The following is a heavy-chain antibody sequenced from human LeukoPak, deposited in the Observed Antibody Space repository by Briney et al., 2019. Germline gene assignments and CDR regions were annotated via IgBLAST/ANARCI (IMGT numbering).Heavy chain of an antibody. D-gene: IGHD1-26*01. Sequence: PGGSLRLSCAASGFTFSNYWMTWVRQAPEKGLEWVANIKQDGSEKYYVDSVKGRFTISRDNAKNSLYLQVNSLRAEDTAVYYCVRDTGGSGSYPDYWGPGTLVTVSS. CDR3: VRDTGGSGSYPDY. CDR2: IKQDGSEK. J-gene: IGHJ4*02. V-gene: IGHV3-7*01. CDR1: GFTFSNYW.